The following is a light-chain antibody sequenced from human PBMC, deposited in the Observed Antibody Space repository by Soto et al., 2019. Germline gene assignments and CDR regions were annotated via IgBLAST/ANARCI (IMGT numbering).Light chain of an antibody. Sequence: QSVLTQPASVSGSPGQSITISCTGTSSDVGAYNYVSWYQQHPGKAPKLMIFEVSDRPSGVSNRFSGSKSGNTASLTISGLQAEDEADYYCSPYTSSNTLVFGGGTQLTVL. CDR2: EVS. J-gene: IGLJ2*01. CDR1: SSDVGAYNY. V-gene: IGLV2-14*01. CDR3: SPYTSSNTLV.